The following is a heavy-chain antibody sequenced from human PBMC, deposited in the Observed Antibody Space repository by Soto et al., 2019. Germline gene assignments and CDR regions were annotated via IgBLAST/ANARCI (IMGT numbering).Heavy chain of an antibody. D-gene: IGHD3-10*01. Sequence: VGSLRLSCAASGFTMDNYGMSWVRQVPGKGLEWVSGMYWKDGNTHYADSVKGRFTISRDNAKNSLFLQLNSLRAEDTALYYCVRSGDYRSGSYWYFFDYWGQGALVTVSS. CDR3: VRSGDYRSGSYWYFFDY. J-gene: IGHJ4*02. CDR1: GFTMDNYG. V-gene: IGHV3-20*04. CDR2: MYWKDGNT.